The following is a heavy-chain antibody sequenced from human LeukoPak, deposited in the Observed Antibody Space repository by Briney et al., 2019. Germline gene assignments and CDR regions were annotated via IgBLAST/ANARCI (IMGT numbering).Heavy chain of an antibody. J-gene: IGHJ4*02. CDR3: ARDTWTYYYDSSGYYYSY. V-gene: IGHV4-39*07. D-gene: IGHD3-22*01. CDR1: GGSISSCSYY. CDR2: IYYSGST. Sequence: SETLSLTCTVSGGSISSCSYYWGWICQPPGKGLEWIGSIYYSGSTYYNPSLKSRVTISVDTSKNQFSLKLSSVTAADTAVYYCARDTWTYYYDSSGYYYSYWGQGTLVTVSS.